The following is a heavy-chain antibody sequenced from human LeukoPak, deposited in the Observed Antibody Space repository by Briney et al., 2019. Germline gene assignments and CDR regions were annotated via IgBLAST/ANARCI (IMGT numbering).Heavy chain of an antibody. CDR1: GGSSSSGDYY. Sequence: TAQTLSRTCTVSGGSSSSGDYYWSCIRQPPGKGLEGIGYIYSSGSTYYSPSLKSRVTMSIDTSNNQFSLKLSSVTAADTAVYYCARDRLRYSNYYFDYWAREPWSPSPQ. J-gene: IGHJ4*02. D-gene: IGHD4-11*01. CDR3: ARDRLRYSNYYFDY. V-gene: IGHV4-30-4*08. CDR2: IYSSGST.